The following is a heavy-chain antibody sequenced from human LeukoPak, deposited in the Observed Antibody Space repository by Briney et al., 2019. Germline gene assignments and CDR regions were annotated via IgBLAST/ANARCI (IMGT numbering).Heavy chain of an antibody. J-gene: IGHJ4*02. D-gene: IGHD2-15*01. Sequence: GGSLRLSCAASGFTFSSYSMNWVRQAPGKGLERVSSITSGGSTYYADSVKGRFTISRDNSENTLYLQMNSLRAEDTAVYYCARPVTATDRFYFFDSWGQGTLVTVSS. CDR1: GFTFSSYS. V-gene: IGHV3-23*01. CDR2: ITSGGST. CDR3: ARPVTATDRFYFFDS.